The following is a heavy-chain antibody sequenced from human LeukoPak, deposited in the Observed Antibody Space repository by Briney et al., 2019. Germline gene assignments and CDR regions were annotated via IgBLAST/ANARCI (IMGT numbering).Heavy chain of an antibody. CDR3: AKSSRRYSSSPYGMYV. V-gene: IGHV3-23*01. CDR1: GFTLSSYA. CDR2: ISGSGGST. Sequence: GASLRLSCAASGFTLSSYAMSWVRHAPGAGREWVSAISGSGGSTYYADSAQGRFTISRDNYKNTLYLQMNSLRAEDTAVYYCAKSSRRYSSSPYGMYVWGQGTTVTVSS. D-gene: IGHD6-6*01. J-gene: IGHJ6*02.